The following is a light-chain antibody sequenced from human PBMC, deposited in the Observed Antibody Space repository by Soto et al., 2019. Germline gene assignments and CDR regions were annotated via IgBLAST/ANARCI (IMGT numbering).Light chain of an antibody. Sequence: DVVMTQTPLSLSVAPGQPASISCKSIQSLLHITGETFLFWYLQKPGQSPQLLIYEVSTRVSGVPDRFSGSGSGTDFTLEISRVETDDVGIYYCMQSTQLTPTFGQGTRLEIK. CDR1: QSLLHITGETF. V-gene: IGKV2D-29*02. J-gene: IGKJ5*01. CDR2: EVS. CDR3: MQSTQLTPT.